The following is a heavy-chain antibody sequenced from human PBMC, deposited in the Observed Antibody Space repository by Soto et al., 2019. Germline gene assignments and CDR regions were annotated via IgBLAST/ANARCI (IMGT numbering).Heavy chain of an antibody. CDR2: IKQDGSEK. V-gene: IGHV3-7*01. CDR1: GFTFSSYW. Sequence: GGSLRLSWAASGFTFSSYWMSWVRQAPGKGLEWVANIKQDGSEKYYVDSVKGRFTISRDNAKNSLYLQMNSLRAEDTAVYYCARDPNIVLVPAALRSYYYYYGMDVWGQGTTVTVSS. CDR3: ARDPNIVLVPAALRSYYYYYGMDV. D-gene: IGHD2-2*01. J-gene: IGHJ6*02.